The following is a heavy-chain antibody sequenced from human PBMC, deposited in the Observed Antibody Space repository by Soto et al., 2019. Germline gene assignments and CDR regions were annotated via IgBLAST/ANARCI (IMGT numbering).Heavy chain of an antibody. Sequence: RGESLKISCKGSGYSFTSYWIAWVRQMPGKGLEWMGIVYPGDSDTRYSPSFQGQVTMSADKSISTAYLQWSSLRASDTAIYYCARRNGDYLVDYWGQGTLVTVSS. CDR3: ARRNGDYLVDY. D-gene: IGHD4-17*01. CDR2: VYPGDSDT. J-gene: IGHJ4*02. V-gene: IGHV5-51*01. CDR1: GYSFTSYW.